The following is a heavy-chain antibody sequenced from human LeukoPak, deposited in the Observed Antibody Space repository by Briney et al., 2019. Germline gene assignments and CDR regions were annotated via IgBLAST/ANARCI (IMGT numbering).Heavy chain of an antibody. Sequence: GGSLRLSCAASGFSFSDYNMNWVRQAPGKGLEWVSSISSGSSYIYYADSVKGRFTISRDNAKNSLYLQMNSLRAEDTAVYYCARQQGAADHIDYWGQGTLVTVSS. D-gene: IGHD6-13*01. J-gene: IGHJ4*02. CDR3: ARQQGAADHIDY. CDR2: ISSGSSYI. CDR1: GFSFSDYN. V-gene: IGHV3-21*04.